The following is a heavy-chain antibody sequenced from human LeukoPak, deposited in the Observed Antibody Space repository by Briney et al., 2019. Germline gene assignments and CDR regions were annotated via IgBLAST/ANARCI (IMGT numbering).Heavy chain of an antibody. D-gene: IGHD3-3*01. CDR2: ISYDGSNK. Sequence: PGGSLRLSCAASGFTFSSYGMHWVRQAPGKGLEWVAVISYDGSNKYYADSVKGRFTISRDNSKNTLYLQMNSLRAEDTAVYYCAKARVTTKFWSAPDYWGQGTLVTVSS. CDR3: AKARVTTKFWSAPDY. J-gene: IGHJ4*02. V-gene: IGHV3-30*18. CDR1: GFTFSSYG.